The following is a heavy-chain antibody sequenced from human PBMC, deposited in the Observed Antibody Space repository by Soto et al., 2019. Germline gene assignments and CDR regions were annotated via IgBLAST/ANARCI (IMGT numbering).Heavy chain of an antibody. D-gene: IGHD5-12*01. CDR1: GYTFTSYD. J-gene: IGHJ6*03. V-gene: IGHV1-8*01. Sequence: ASVKVSCKASGYTFTSYDINWVRQATGQGLEWMGWMNPNSGNTGYAQKFQGRVTMTRNTSISTAYMELSSLRSEDTAVYYCARAATDPYSGYDFIYYYYMDVWGKGTTVTVSS. CDR3: ARAATDPYSGYDFIYYYYMDV. CDR2: MNPNSGNT.